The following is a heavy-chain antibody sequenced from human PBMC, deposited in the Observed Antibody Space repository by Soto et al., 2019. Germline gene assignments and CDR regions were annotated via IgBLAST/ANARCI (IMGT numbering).Heavy chain of an antibody. J-gene: IGHJ4*02. V-gene: IGHV3-48*03. Sequence: EVQLLESGGGLVQPGGSLRLSCGVSGFTFNDFEMNWVRQAPGKGLEWLAYIDGSGTTKKYADSVRGRFTISRDNPNNSLFLQMSNLSAADTAIHYCARGFGRFNCWGQGTLVSVSS. CDR2: IDGSGTTK. CDR1: GFTFNDFE. D-gene: IGHD3-10*01. CDR3: ARGFGRFNC.